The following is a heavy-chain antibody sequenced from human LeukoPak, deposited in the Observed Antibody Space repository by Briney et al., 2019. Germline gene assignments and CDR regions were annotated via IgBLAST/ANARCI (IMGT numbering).Heavy chain of an antibody. CDR1: GFTFSSYG. Sequence: PGGSLRLSCAASGFTFSSYGMHWVRQAPGKGLEWVAVISYDGSNKYYADSVKGRFTISRDNSKNTLYLQMNSLRAEDTAVYYCAKDLGGSGFDYWGQGTLVTVSS. CDR3: AKDLGGSGFDY. D-gene: IGHD6-25*01. J-gene: IGHJ4*02. CDR2: ISYDGSNK. V-gene: IGHV3-30*18.